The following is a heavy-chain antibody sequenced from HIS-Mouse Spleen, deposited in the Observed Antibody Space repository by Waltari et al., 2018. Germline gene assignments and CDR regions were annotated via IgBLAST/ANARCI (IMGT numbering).Heavy chain of an antibody. CDR1: GFTFSSYA. CDR2: ISYDGSNK. CDR3: ARRRSYFDY. Sequence: QVQLVESGGGVVQPGRSLRLSCAASGFTFSSYAMHCVRQAPGKGLEWVAVISYDGSNKYYADSVKGRFTISRDNSKNTLYLQMNSLRAEDTAVYYCARRRSYFDYWGQGTLVTVSS. V-gene: IGHV3-30-3*01. J-gene: IGHJ4*02.